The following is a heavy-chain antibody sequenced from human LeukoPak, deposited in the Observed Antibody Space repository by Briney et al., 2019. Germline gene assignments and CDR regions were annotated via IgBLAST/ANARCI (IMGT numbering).Heavy chain of an antibody. D-gene: IGHD6-13*01. V-gene: IGHV3-48*03. Sequence: GGSLRLSCAASGFTFSSYEMNWVRQAPGKGLEWVSYISSSGSTIYYADSVKGRFTISRDNAKNSLYPQMNSLRAEDTAVYYCAREGAAAGTATYYYYYMDVWGKGTTVTVSS. CDR1: GFTFSSYE. CDR2: ISSSGSTI. J-gene: IGHJ6*03. CDR3: AREGAAAGTATYYYYYMDV.